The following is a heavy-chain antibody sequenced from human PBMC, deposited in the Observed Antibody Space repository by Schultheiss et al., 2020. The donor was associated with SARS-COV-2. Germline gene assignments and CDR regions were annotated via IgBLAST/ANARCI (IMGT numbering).Heavy chain of an antibody. Sequence: GGSLRLSCAASGFTFSNAWMSWVRQAPGKGLEWVGRIKSKTDGGTTDYAAPVKGRFTISRDDSKTIAYLQMNSLKTEDTAVYYCTRGYVGGMDVWGQGTTVTVSS. J-gene: IGHJ6*02. CDR1: GFTFSNAW. D-gene: IGHD1-14*01. CDR3: TRGYVGGMDV. V-gene: IGHV3-15*01. CDR2: IKSKTDGGTT.